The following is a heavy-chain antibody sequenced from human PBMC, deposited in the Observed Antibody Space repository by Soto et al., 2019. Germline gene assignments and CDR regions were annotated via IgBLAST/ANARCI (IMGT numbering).Heavy chain of an antibody. J-gene: IGHJ5*02. CDR1: GGSISDKY. D-gene: IGHD1-26*01. CDR2: IYYSGST. Sequence: KPSETLSLTCTVSGGSISDKYWSWIRQSPGKGPEWIGYIYYSGSTNSNPSLKSRVTISIDPSKNQFSLKLRSVTPADTAVYYCARDSPGYYDPWGQGTQVTVSS. CDR3: ARDSPGYYDP. V-gene: IGHV4-59*01.